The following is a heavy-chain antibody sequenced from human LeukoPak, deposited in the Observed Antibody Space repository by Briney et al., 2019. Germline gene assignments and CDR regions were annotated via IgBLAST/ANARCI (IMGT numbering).Heavy chain of an antibody. V-gene: IGHV4-39*01. J-gene: IGHJ4*02. CDR2: IYYSGST. CDR1: GGSISSSSYY. Sequence: SETLSLTCSVSGGSISSSSYYWGWIRQPPGKGLEWIGSIYYSGSTYYNPSLKSRVTISVDTSRNQFSLKLGSVTAADTAVYYCASQFVLLWFGESSPFDYWGQGTLVTVSS. D-gene: IGHD3-10*01. CDR3: ASQFVLLWFGESSPFDY.